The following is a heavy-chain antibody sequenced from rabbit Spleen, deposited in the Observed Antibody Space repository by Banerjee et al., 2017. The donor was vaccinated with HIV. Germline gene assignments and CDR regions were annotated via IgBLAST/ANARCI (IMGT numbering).Heavy chain of an antibody. D-gene: IGHD7-1*01. Sequence: QSLEESGGGLVKPGASLTLTCKASGFSFSSGYDMCWVRQAPGKGPEWIACIYAGSGSAYYATWAKGRFTISKTSSTTVTLQMTSLTAADTATYFCARSYSFGSRIYFGAFDPWGPGTLVTVS. J-gene: IGHJ2*01. V-gene: IGHV1S40*01. CDR1: GFSFSSGYD. CDR3: ARSYSFGSRIYFGAFDP. CDR2: IYAGSGSA.